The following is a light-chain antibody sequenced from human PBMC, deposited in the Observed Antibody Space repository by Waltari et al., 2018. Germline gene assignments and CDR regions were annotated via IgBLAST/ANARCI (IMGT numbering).Light chain of an antibody. Sequence: QAVVPQEPPLTVSPGWTVTPTCGSSPGTVTSGHSPSWFQQKPGQAPRTLIYDTTDKHSWTPARFSGSLLGGKAALTLSGAQPEDEAEYYCLLSYTGFGAVFGGGTQLTVL. V-gene: IGLV7-46*01. CDR2: DTT. CDR3: LLSYTGFGAV. CDR1: PGTVTSGHS. J-gene: IGLJ7*01.